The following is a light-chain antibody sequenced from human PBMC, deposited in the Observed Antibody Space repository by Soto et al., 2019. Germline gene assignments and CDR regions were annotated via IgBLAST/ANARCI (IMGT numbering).Light chain of an antibody. Sequence: QSVLTQPPSVSAAPGQKVTISCSGSSSNIGNNFVSWYQQLPGTAPKLLIYDDNVRPSGVPDRFSGSKSGTSATLGITGLQTGDDAYYFCGAGGGGPSTVAFGGGTKLTVL. J-gene: IGLJ2*01. CDR2: DDN. CDR1: SSNIGNNF. CDR3: GAGGGGPSTVA. V-gene: IGLV1-51*01.